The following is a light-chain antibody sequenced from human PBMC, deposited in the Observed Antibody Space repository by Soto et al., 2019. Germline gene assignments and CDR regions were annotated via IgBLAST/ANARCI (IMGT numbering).Light chain of an antibody. CDR2: GAS. CDR3: QQYVTSPWA. Sequence: EIVLTQSPGTLSLSPGERATLSCRASQSVSSSFLAWYQQKPGQAPRLLIYGASNCPTGIPDRFSGSGSGTDFTLIISRLEPEDFSVYYCQQYVTSPWAFGQGTKVAIE. CDR1: QSVSSSF. V-gene: IGKV3-20*01. J-gene: IGKJ1*01.